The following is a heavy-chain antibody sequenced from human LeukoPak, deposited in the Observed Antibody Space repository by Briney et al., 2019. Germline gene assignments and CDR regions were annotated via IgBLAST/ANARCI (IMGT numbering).Heavy chain of an antibody. J-gene: IGHJ4*02. D-gene: IGHD3-16*01. CDR1: GFTFSSYA. CDR2: ISGGGGST. Sequence: GGSLRLSCAASGFTFSSYAMGWVGQPPGEGLEWVSVISGGGGSTYYADSLKGRFTISRDNSKNTLYLQMNSLTAADTAVYYCAKGVGEFGFRFDSWGQGTLVTVSS. V-gene: IGHV3-23*01. CDR3: AKGVGEFGFRFDS.